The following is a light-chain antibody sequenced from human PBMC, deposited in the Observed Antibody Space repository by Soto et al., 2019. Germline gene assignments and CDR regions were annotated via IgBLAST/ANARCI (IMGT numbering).Light chain of an antibody. CDR3: QQDDSMPLT. Sequence: DIQMTQSPSSVSASVGDRVTITCRASQGIRSWLTWYQQKPGGALKLLIYGISNFQSGVPSRFSGSGSGTDFTLTISSLQPEDFATYYCQQDDSMPLTFGGGTKVEI. CDR2: GIS. J-gene: IGKJ4*01. V-gene: IGKV1-12*01. CDR1: QGIRSW.